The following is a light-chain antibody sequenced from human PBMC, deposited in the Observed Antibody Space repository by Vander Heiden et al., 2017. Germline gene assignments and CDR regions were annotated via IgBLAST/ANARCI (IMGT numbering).Light chain of an antibody. V-gene: IGKV1-39*01. Sequence: DIHMTQSPSSLSASVGDRVTITCRESQSISSYLNWYQQKPGKAPKLLIYAASSLQSGVPSRFSGSGSGTDFTLTISSLQPEDFATYYCQQSYSTTETFGQGTKLEIK. J-gene: IGKJ2*01. CDR2: AAS. CDR1: QSISSY. CDR3: QQSYSTTET.